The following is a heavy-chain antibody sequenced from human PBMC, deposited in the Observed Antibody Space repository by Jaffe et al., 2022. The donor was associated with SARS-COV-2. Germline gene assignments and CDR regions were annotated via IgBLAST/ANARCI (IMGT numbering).Heavy chain of an antibody. CDR1: GFTFSSYA. CDR2: ISGSGGST. CDR3: AKARELRFLEWLLPLVDV. Sequence: EVQLLESGGGLVQPGGSLRLSCAASGFTFSSYAMSWVRQAPGKGLEWVSAISGSGGSTYYADSVKGRFTISRDNSKNTLYLQMNSLRAEDTAVYYCAKARELRFLEWLLPLVDVWGQGTTVTVSS. V-gene: IGHV3-23*01. D-gene: IGHD3-3*01. J-gene: IGHJ6*02.